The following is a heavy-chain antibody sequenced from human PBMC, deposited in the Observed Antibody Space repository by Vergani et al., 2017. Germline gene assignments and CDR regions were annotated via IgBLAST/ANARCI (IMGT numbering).Heavy chain of an antibody. CDR2: IYSGGST. Sequence: EVQLVESGGGLVQPGGSLRLSCAASGFTVSSNYMSWVRQAPGKGLEWVSVIYSGGSTYYADSVKGRFTISRDNSKNTLYLQMNSLRAEDTAVYYCARDTAGTRYYYYYGMDVWGQGTTVTVSS. J-gene: IGHJ6*02. D-gene: IGHD6-19*01. CDR3: ARDTAGTRYYYYYGMDV. CDR1: GFTVSSNY. V-gene: IGHV3-66*01.